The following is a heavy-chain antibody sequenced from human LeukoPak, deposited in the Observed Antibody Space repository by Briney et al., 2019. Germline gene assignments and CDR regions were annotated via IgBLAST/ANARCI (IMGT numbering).Heavy chain of an antibody. CDR1: GFTFSSYA. D-gene: IGHD2-15*01. J-gene: IGHJ4*02. Sequence: GGSLRLSCAASGFTFSSYAMHWVRQAPGKGLEWVSAISGSGGSTYYADSVKGRFTISRDNSKNTLYLQMNSLRAEDTAVYYCAKCRAVVVAASLLDYWGQGTLVTVSS. CDR2: ISGSGGST. CDR3: AKCRAVVVAASLLDY. V-gene: IGHV3-23*01.